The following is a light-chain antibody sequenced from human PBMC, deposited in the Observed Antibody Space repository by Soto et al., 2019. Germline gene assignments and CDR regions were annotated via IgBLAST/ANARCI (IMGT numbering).Light chain of an antibody. CDR1: QSISSW. CDR3: QQYNSYSRT. CDR2: KAS. Sequence: DIQMTQSPSTLSASVGDRVTITCRASQSISSWLAWYQQKPGKAPKLLIYKASSLESGVQSRFSGGGSGTEFTLTISSLQPDDFATYYCQQYNSYSRTFGQGTKVEIK. J-gene: IGKJ1*01. V-gene: IGKV1-5*03.